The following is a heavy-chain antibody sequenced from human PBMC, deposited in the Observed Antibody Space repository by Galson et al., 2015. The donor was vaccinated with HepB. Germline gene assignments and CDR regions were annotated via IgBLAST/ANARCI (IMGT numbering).Heavy chain of an antibody. CDR3: ARGSGYSGYDFWNAFDI. J-gene: IGHJ3*02. CDR2: IIPILGIA. CDR1: GGTFSSYT. V-gene: IGHV1-69*02. D-gene: IGHD5-12*01. Sequence: SVKVSCKASGGTFSSYTISWVRQAPGQGLEWMGRIIPILGIANYAQKFQGRVTITADKSTSTAYMELSSLRSEDTAVYYCARGSGYSGYDFWNAFDIWGQGTMVTVSS.